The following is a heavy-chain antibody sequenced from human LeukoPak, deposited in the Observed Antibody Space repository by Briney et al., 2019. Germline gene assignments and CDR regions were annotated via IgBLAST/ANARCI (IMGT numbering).Heavy chain of an antibody. V-gene: IGHV1-46*01. CDR1: GYTFTSYY. D-gene: IGHD4-23*01. CDR3: ARWVFTTVVNPGLDY. J-gene: IGHJ4*02. Sequence: GASVKVSCKASGYTFTSYYMHWVRQAPGQGLEWMGIINPSGGSTSYAQKFQGRVTMTRDMSTSTVYMELSSLRSEDTAVYYCARWVFTTVVNPGLDYWGQGTLVTVSS. CDR2: INPSGGST.